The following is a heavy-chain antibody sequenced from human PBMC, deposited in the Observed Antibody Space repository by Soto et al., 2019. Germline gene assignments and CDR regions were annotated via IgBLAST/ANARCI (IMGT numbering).Heavy chain of an antibody. CDR2: IIPIFGTA. Sequence: SVTVSCNAPADTFTSYYIHWVRQAPGHGLEWMGGIIPIFGTANYAQKFQGRVTITADESTSTAYMELSSLRSEDTAVYYCARRFYDSTRFDYWGQGTLVTVSS. CDR3: ARRFYDSTRFDY. V-gene: IGHV1-69*01. J-gene: IGHJ4*02. CDR1: ADTFTSYY. D-gene: IGHD3-22*01.